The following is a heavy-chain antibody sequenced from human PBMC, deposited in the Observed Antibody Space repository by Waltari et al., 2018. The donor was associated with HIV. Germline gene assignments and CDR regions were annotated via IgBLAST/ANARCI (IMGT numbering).Heavy chain of an antibody. J-gene: IGHJ4*02. CDR3: ARASHYIEFSTFDGDYYFDL. CDR2: INSDGSTR. Sequence: VQLVESGGGSIKTGGSLRLSCAGSGFSVRNHWMDWVRLGPGKGLVWVARINSDGSTRNYADAVKGRFVISRDNSRNTVYLQLNSVKVEDTAVYFCARASHYIEFSTFDGDYYFDLWGRGTRVAVSS. V-gene: IGHV3-74*01. CDR1: GFSVRNHW. D-gene: IGHD3-9*01.